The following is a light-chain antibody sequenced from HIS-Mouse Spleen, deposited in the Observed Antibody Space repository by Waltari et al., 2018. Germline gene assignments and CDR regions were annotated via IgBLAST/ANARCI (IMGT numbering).Light chain of an antibody. V-gene: IGKV3-20*01. CDR1: QSVSSSY. CDR2: GAS. Sequence: EIVLTQSPGTLSLSPGERATLSCRASQSVSSSYLAWYQQKPGQAPRPRIYGASSRAPGMPDRFSGSGSGTDFTLTISRLEPEDFAVYYCQQYGSSPPLTFGGGTKVEIK. CDR3: QQYGSSPPLT. J-gene: IGKJ4*01.